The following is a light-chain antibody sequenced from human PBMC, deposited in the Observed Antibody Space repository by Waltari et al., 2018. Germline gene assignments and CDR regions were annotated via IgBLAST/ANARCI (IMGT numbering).Light chain of an antibody. Sequence: DIQMTQSPPPLSASVGDRVTITCRASQAITNYLNCYQQKPGKAPKLLIHEAAKLETGVPSRFSGSQSTTHFTLTIRSLPPEDIGTYYYQRYENLPICAFGPGTKVEI. J-gene: IGKJ3*01. CDR1: QAITNY. V-gene: IGKV1-33*01. CDR3: QRYENLPICA. CDR2: EAA.